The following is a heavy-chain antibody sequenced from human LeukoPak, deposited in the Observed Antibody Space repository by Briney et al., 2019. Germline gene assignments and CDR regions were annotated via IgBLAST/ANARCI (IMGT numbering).Heavy chain of an antibody. V-gene: IGHV7-4-1*02. J-gene: IGHJ4*02. D-gene: IGHD5-18*01. CDR3: AAEDVDTAMALDY. CDR2: INTNTGNP. Sequence: ASVKVSCKASGYTFTSYAMNWVRQAPGQGLEWMGWINTNTGNPTYAQGFTGRFVFSLDTSVSTAYLQISSLKAEDTAVYYRAAEDVDTAMALDYWGQGTLVTVSS. CDR1: GYTFTSYA.